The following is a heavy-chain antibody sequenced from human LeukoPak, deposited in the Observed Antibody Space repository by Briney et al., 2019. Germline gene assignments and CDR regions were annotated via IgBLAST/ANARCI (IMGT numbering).Heavy chain of an antibody. Sequence: PSETLSLSCAVSGYSIKSGYCWGWIRQPPGKGLEWIGGIDHSGNTHYNPSLKNRVTISVDTSKNDFSLKLSSVTATDTAVYYCARVPHSVEGSMKAVFIHYFDYWGQGSLVTVSS. CDR3: ARVPHSVEGSMKAVFIHYFDY. CDR1: GYSIKSGYC. D-gene: IGHD3-22*01. CDR2: IDHSGNT. J-gene: IGHJ4*02. V-gene: IGHV4-38-2*01.